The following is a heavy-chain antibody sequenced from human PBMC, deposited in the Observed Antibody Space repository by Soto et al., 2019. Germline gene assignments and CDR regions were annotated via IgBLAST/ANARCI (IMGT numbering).Heavy chain of an antibody. D-gene: IGHD3-10*01. CDR3: ARGRFGEYLPDYCYYYMDV. V-gene: IGHV1-2*04. Sequence: ASVKVSCKASGYTFTGYYMHWVRQAPGQGLEWMGWINPNSGGTNYAQKFQGWVTMTRDTSISTAYMELSRLRSDDTAVYYCARGRFGEYLPDYCYYYMDVWGKGTTVTVSS. J-gene: IGHJ6*03. CDR2: INPNSGGT. CDR1: GYTFTGYY.